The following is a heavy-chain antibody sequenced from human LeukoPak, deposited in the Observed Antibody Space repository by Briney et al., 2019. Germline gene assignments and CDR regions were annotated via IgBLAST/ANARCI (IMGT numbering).Heavy chain of an antibody. CDR3: AGGQGWHFDL. CDR1: GFTFSSYA. D-gene: IGHD2-15*01. J-gene: IGHJ2*01. CDR2: IKHDGSEE. Sequence: QPGRSLRLSCAASGFTFSSYAMHWVRQAPGKGLEWVADIKHDGSEEHYVASVKGRFTISRDNAKLYLQMNSLRAEDTAVYYCAGGQGWHFDLWGRGTLITVSS. V-gene: IGHV3-7*01.